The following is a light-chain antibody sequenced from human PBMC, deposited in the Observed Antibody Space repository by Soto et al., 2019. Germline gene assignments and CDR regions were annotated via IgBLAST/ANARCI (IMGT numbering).Light chain of an antibody. CDR1: SSDVGAYDY. Sequence: QSALTQPASVSGSPGQSITISCTGTSSDVGAYDYVSWYQHHPGKAPKLLIYEVSNRPSGVSSRFSGSKSGNTASLTISGLQAEDEADYYCQVWDGSSNHVVFGGGTKLTVL. CDR2: EVS. CDR3: QVWDGSSNHVV. V-gene: IGLV2-14*01. J-gene: IGLJ2*01.